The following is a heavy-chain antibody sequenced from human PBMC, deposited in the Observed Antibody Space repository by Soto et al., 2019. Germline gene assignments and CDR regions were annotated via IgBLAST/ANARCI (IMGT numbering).Heavy chain of an antibody. Sequence: EVQLVESGGGLVQPGRSLRLSCAASGFTFDDYAMHWVRQAPGKGLEWVSGISWNSGSIGYADSVKGRFTISRDNAKNSLYLQMNRLRAEDTALYYCAKDTDAYIRSSSFDYWGQGTLVPVSS. D-gene: IGHD6-6*01. CDR3: AKDTDAYIRSSSFDY. CDR1: GFTFDDYA. J-gene: IGHJ4*01. V-gene: IGHV3-9*01. CDR2: ISWNSGSI.